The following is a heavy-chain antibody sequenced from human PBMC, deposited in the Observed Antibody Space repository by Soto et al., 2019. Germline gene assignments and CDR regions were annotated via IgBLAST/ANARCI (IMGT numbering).Heavy chain of an antibody. CDR2: ISYTGST. V-gene: IGHV4-31*03. CDR1: GDSVSSGGYY. D-gene: IGHD6-13*01. J-gene: IGHJ6*02. CDR3: ARDARVSSRWFVQSPQKHYGFDV. Sequence: PSETLSLTCSVSGDSVSSGGYYWNWIRQHPGKGLEWVGYISYTGSTYYNPSLKSRLTISVDTSKNQFSLKVRSVTAADTAVYYCARDARVSSRWFVQSPQKHYGFDVWGQGTTVTVYS.